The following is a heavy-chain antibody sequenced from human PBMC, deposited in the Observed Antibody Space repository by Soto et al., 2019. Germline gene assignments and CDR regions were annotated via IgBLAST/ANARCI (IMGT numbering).Heavy chain of an antibody. CDR3: ARGRTYGGGSYYDY. J-gene: IGHJ4*02. V-gene: IGHV4-34*01. CDR1: GGSFSGYY. CDR2: INHSGST. D-gene: IGHD2-15*01. Sequence: QVQLQQWGAGLLKPSETLSLTCAVYGGSFSGYYWSWIRQPPGKGLEWIGEINHSGSTNYNPSLKSRVTISVDTSKNQFSLKLSSVTAADTAVYYCARGRTYGGGSYYDYWGQGTLVTVSS.